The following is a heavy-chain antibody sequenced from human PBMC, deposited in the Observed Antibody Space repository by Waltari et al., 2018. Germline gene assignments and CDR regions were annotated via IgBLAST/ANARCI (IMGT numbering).Heavy chain of an antibody. D-gene: IGHD2-8*02. CDR2: ISADNGIT. CDR1: GYTFTSYG. CDR3: ERRCTGGVFPNDL. V-gene: IGHV1-18*01. J-gene: IGHJ2*01. Sequence: QVQMVQSGAEVKKPGASVKVSCKASGYTFTSYGISWVRQAPGQVLEWMGGISADNGITNYAQKLHGRVTMTTDTSTSTAYRELRSRRSDDTAVYYWERRCTGGVFPNDLGGRGTLVTVSS.